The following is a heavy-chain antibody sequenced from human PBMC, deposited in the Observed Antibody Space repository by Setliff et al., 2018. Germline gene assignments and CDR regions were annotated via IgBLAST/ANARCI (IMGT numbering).Heavy chain of an antibody. CDR1: GYTFGAHY. Sequence: GASVKVSCKASGYTFGAHYIHWVRQAPGQGFEWMGWINPNSGGKDYAQKFQGRVTMTRDTSISTSFMDLSGLRSDDTAVYFCAREPYDYIWGSYRSPYFDHWGQGALVTVSS. V-gene: IGHV1-2*02. J-gene: IGHJ4*02. CDR3: AREPYDYIWGSYRSPYFDH. D-gene: IGHD3-16*02. CDR2: INPNSGGK.